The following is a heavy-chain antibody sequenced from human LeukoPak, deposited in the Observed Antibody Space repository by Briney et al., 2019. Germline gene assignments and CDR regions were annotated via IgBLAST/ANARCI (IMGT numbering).Heavy chain of an antibody. CDR2: IYPGDSET. CDR3: ARRGGYSYGYGYFDY. D-gene: IGHD5-18*01. CDR1: GYSFTSYW. Sequence: GESLKISCKGSGYSFTSYWIGWVRQMPGKGLERMGIIYPGDSETRYNPSFQGQVTISADKSTSTAYLQWSSLKASDTAMYYCARRGGYSYGYGYFDYWGQGTLSPSPQ. J-gene: IGHJ4*02. V-gene: IGHV5-51*01.